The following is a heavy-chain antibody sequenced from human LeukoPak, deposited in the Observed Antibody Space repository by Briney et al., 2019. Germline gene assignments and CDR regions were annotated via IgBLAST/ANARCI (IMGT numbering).Heavy chain of an antibody. CDR2: IYPDDSDT. CDR1: GYRFADYW. V-gene: IGHV5-51*01. Sequence: GESLKISCKGSGYRFADYWIAWVRQAPGQGLEWMGIIYPDDSDTRYSPSFLGQVTISADKSISTAYLQWSSLKASDTAMYYCARPVEMATSPFDYWGQGTLVTVSS. D-gene: IGHD5-24*01. J-gene: IGHJ4*02. CDR3: ARPVEMATSPFDY.